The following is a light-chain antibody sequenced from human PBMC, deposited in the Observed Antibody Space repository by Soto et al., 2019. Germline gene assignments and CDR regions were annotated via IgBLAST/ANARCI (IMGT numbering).Light chain of an antibody. CDR3: QSYDSSLSGFWV. CDR1: SSNIGAGYD. J-gene: IGLJ3*02. Sequence: QSVLTQPPSVSGAPGQRVTISCTGSSSNIGAGYDVHWYQQLPGTAPKLLIYDNNSRPSGVPDRFSGSKSGTSASLAITGLQAEDEADYYCQSYDSSLSGFWVFGGGTKLTVL. V-gene: IGLV1-40*01. CDR2: DNN.